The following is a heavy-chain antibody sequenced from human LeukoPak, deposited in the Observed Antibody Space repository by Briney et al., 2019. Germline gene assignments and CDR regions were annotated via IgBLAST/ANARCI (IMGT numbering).Heavy chain of an antibody. CDR1: GGSFSGYY. D-gene: IGHD1-20*01. CDR3: ARGDHNFPFDH. CDR2: INHRGIT. V-gene: IGHV4-34*01. J-gene: IGHJ4*02. Sequence: SETLSLTCAVYGGSFSGYYWNWIRQPPGEGLEWIGEINHRGITDYNPSLKSRVTMSVDTSKNQFSLNLRSVTATDTAVYYCARGDHNFPFDHWSQGTLVTVSS.